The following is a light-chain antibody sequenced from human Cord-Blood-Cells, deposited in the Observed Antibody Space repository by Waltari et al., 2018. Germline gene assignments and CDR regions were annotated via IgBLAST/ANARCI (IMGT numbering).Light chain of an antibody. CDR3: QQRSNWQFT. J-gene: IGKJ3*01. CDR2: DAS. V-gene: IGKV3-11*01. Sequence: ELVLTQYPATLSLSPGESATLSGRASQSVSSYLAWYQQKPGQSPRLLIYDASNRATGIPARFSGSWSGTDFTLTISSLEPEDFAVYYCQQRSNWQFTFGPGTKVDIK. CDR1: QSVSSY.